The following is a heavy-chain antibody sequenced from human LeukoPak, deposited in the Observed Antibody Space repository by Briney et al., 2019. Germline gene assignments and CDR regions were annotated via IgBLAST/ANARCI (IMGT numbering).Heavy chain of an antibody. CDR1: GFTFSNYS. CDR3: ARPTIAATRDNYYYYYMDV. D-gene: IGHD6-13*01. Sequence: GGSLRLSCAASGFTFSNYSMNWVRQAPGKGLEWVSSISRSSNYIYYGDSVKGRFTISRDNAKNSLYLQMNSLRAEDTAVYYCARPTIAATRDNYYYYYMDVWGKGTTVTISS. J-gene: IGHJ6*03. V-gene: IGHV3-21*01. CDR2: ISRSSNYI.